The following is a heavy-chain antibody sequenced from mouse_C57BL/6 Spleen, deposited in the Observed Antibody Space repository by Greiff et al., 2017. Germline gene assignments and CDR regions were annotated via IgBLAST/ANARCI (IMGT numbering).Heavy chain of an antibody. D-gene: IGHD2-5*01. J-gene: IGHJ1*03. CDR3: ARSLMGYSNYWYFEV. CDR1: GYAFSSSW. Sequence: QVQLKESGPELVKPGASVKISCKASGYAFSSSWMNWVKQRPGKGLEWIGRIYPGDGDTNYNGKFKGKATLTADKSSSTAYMQLSSLTSEDSAVYFCARSLMGYSNYWYFEVWGTGTTVTVSS. V-gene: IGHV1-82*01. CDR2: IYPGDGDT.